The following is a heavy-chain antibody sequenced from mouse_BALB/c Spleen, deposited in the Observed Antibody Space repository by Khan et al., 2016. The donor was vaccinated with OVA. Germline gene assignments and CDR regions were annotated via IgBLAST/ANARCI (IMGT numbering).Heavy chain of an antibody. CDR3: ARRKPYWYFDV. V-gene: IGHV9-3-1*01. J-gene: IGHJ1*01. CDR2: INTYTGEP. Sequence: QIQLVQSGPELKKPGETVKISCKASGYTFTNYGMNWVKQAPGKGLKWMGWINTYTGEPTYADAFKGRFAFSLETSASTASLQINNLKSEDTATYFCARRKPYWYFDVWGAGTTVTVSS. CDR1: GYTFTNYG.